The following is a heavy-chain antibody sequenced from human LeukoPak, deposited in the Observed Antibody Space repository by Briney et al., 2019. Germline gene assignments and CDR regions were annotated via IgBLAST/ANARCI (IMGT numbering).Heavy chain of an antibody. CDR2: IIPIFGTA. V-gene: IGHV1-69*13. CDR1: GGTFSSYA. J-gene: IGHJ6*04. D-gene: IGHD3-10*01. Sequence: SVKVSCQASGGTFSSYAISWVRQAPGQGLEWMGGIIPIFGTANYAQKFQGRVTITADESTSTAYMELSSLRSEDTAVYYCARRTITMVRGVIYYYGMDVWGKGTTVTVSS. CDR3: ARRTITMVRGVIYYYGMDV.